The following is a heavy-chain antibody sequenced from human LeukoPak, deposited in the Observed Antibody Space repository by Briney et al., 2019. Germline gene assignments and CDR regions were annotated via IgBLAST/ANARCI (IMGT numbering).Heavy chain of an antibody. D-gene: IGHD1-26*01. CDR3: ARGVGAGYWYFDL. CDR2: IIPIFGTA. Sequence: SVTVSFTASGGTFSIYAISWVRQAPGQGLEWMGGIIPIFGTANYAQKFQGRVTITADESTSTAYMEPSSLRSEDTAVYYCARGVGAGYWYFDLWGRGTQVIVSS. CDR1: GGTFSIYA. J-gene: IGHJ2*01. V-gene: IGHV1-69*13.